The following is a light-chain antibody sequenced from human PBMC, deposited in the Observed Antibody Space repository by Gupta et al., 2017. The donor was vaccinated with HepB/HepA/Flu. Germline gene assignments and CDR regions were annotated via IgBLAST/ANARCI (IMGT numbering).Light chain of an antibody. CDR2: EVI. V-gene: IGLV2-23*02. CDR1: SSDVGNYNL. CDR3: CSYAGSSTFV. J-gene: IGLJ2*01. Sequence: QSALTQPASVSGSPGQSITISCTGTSSDVGNYNLVSWYQQHSGKAPKLMIYEVIKRPSGVSDRFSGSKSGNTASLTISGLQAEDEVDYYCCSYAGSSTFVFGGGTKLTVL.